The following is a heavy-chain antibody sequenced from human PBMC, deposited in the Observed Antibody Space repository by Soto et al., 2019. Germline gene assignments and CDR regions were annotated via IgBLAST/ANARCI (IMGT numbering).Heavy chain of an antibody. CDR2: ITPFNGNT. CDR3: AVLRIRYFDWLSPHGY. V-gene: IGHV1-45*02. J-gene: IGHJ4*02. CDR1: GYTFTYRY. D-gene: IGHD3-9*01. Sequence: GASVKVSCKASGYTFTYRYLHWVRQAPGQALEWMGWITPFNGNTNYAQKFQDRVTITRDRSMSTAYMELSSLRSEDTAMYYCAVLRIRYFDWLSPHGYWGQGTLVTVSS.